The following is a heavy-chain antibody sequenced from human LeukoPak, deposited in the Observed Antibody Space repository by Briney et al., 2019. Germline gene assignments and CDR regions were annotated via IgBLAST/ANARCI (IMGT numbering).Heavy chain of an antibody. V-gene: IGHV6-1*01. D-gene: IGHD3-10*01. CDR2: TYYRSTWST. CDR3: ARDETAEGITMVRGVNDWFDP. CDR1: GDTVSSTSAA. Sequence: SQTLSLTCGISGDTVSSTSAAWGWIRQSPSRGLQWLGRTYYRSTWSTEYAVSVKSRITTYPDTSKNQFSLQLNSVTPEDTAVYYCARDETAEGITMVRGVNDWFDPWGQGTLVTVSS. J-gene: IGHJ5*02.